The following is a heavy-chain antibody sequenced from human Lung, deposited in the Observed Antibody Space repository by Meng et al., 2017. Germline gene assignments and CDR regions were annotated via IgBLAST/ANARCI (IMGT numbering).Heavy chain of an antibody. J-gene: IGHJ4*02. CDR2: INPSTGTT. V-gene: IGHV1-46*04. CDR1: GYTFTSYY. D-gene: IGHD6-19*01. Sequence: QVQLVQSGAEVKKPGASVKVSCQASGYTFTSYYIHWVRQAPGQGLEWMGIINPSTGTTTYAQNLQGRVTMTRDTSTSTVYMELSSLRSEDTAVYYCARDCLAGYTSGWQFDYWGQGTLVTVSS. CDR3: ARDCLAGYTSGWQFDY.